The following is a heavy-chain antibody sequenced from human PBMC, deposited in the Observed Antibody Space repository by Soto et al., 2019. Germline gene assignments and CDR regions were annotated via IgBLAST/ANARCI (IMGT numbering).Heavy chain of an antibody. Sequence: QVQLQQWGAGLLKPSETLSLTCAVYGGSFSGYYWSWIRQPPGKGLEWIGEINHSGSTNYNPSLKSRVTISVDTSKNQFSLKLRSVTAADTAVYYCARGRSSPSLENWFDPWGQGTLVTVSS. CDR3: ARGRSSPSLENWFDP. CDR2: INHSGST. CDR1: GGSFSGYY. V-gene: IGHV4-34*01. D-gene: IGHD6-13*01. J-gene: IGHJ5*02.